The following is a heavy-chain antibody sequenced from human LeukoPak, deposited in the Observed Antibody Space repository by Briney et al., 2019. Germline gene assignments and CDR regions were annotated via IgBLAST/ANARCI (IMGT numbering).Heavy chain of an antibody. J-gene: IGHJ5*02. V-gene: IGHV4-34*01. CDR3: ARPRRYYYGSGSYSFDP. D-gene: IGHD3-10*01. CDR1: GGSFSGYY. Sequence: PSETLSLTCAVYGGSFSGYYWSWIRQPPGKGLEWIGEINHSGSTNYSPSLKSRVTISVDTSKNQFSLKLSSVTAADTAVYYCARPRRYYYGSGSYSFDPWGQGTLVTVSS. CDR2: INHSGST.